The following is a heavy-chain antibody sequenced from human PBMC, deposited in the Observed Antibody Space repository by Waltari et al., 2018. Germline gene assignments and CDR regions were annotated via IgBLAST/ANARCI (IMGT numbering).Heavy chain of an antibody. CDR2: IYYSGST. CDR1: GGSISSYY. D-gene: IGHD2-2*01. CDR3: ARERPVVPAAIDAFDI. J-gene: IGHJ3*02. Sequence: QVQLQESGPGLVKPSETLSLTCTVSGGSISSYYWSWIRQPPGKGLEWIGYIYYSGSTNYNPSLKSRVTISVDTSKNQFSLKLSSVTAADTAVYYCARERPVVPAAIDAFDIWGQGTMVTVSS. V-gene: IGHV4-59*01.